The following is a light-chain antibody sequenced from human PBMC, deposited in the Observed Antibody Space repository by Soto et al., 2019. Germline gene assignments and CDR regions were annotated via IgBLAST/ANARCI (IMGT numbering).Light chain of an antibody. J-gene: IGKJ1*01. CDR1: QSVSSY. CDR3: QQYNTWPPWT. Sequence: EIVLTQSTATLSLSPGERATLSCRASQSVSSYLAWYQQKPGQAPRLLIYDASTRATGIPDRFSGSGSETEFTLTISSLQSEDYAIYYCQQYNTWPPWTFGQGTKVDIK. CDR2: DAS. V-gene: IGKV3-11*01.